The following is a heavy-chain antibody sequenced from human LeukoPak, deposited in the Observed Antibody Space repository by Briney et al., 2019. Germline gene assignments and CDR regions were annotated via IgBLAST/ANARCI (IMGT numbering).Heavy chain of an antibody. V-gene: IGHV4-34*01. CDR2: INHSGST. CDR3: ARLSSYDSSGYWDD. J-gene: IGHJ4*02. D-gene: IGHD3-22*01. Sequence: SETLSLTCAVYGGSFSGYYWSWIRQPPGKGLEWIGEINHSGSTNYNPSLKSRVTISVDTSKNQFSLKLSSVTAADTAVYYCARLSSYDSSGYWDDWGQGTLVTVSS. CDR1: GGSFSGYY.